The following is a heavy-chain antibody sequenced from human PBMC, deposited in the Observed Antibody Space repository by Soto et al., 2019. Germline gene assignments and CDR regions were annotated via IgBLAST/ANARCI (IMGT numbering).Heavy chain of an antibody. CDR3: ARGVVVVPAAILSSSAGLDYFDY. J-gene: IGHJ4*02. Sequence: QVQLQQWGAGLLKPSETLSLTCAVYGGSFIGYYWSWIRQPPGKGLEWIGEINHSGSTNYNPSLKSRVTISVDTSKNQFSLKLSSVTAADTAVYYCARGVVVVPAAILSSSAGLDYFDYWGQGTLVTVSS. CDR2: INHSGST. V-gene: IGHV4-34*01. D-gene: IGHD2-2*01. CDR1: GGSFIGYY.